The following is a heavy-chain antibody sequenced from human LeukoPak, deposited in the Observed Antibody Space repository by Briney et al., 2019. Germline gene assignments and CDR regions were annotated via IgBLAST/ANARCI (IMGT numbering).Heavy chain of an antibody. J-gene: IGHJ5*02. CDR1: GGSISSYY. V-gene: IGHV4-59*12. CDR3: ARVLDTAMVPDWFDP. D-gene: IGHD5-18*01. CDR2: IYYSGST. Sequence: SETLSLTCTVSGGSISSYYWSWIRQPPGKGLEWIGYIYYSGSTNYNPSLKSRVTISVDTSKNQFSLQLSSVTAADTAVYYCARVLDTAMVPDWFDPWGQGTLVTVSS.